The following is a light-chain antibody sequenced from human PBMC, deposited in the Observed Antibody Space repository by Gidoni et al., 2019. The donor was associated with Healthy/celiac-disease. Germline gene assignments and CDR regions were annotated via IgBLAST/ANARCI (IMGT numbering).Light chain of an antibody. J-gene: IGKJ4*01. V-gene: IGKV1-39*01. Sequence: IQMTQSPSSLSASVGDRVTITCRASQSISSYLNWYQQKPGKAPKLLIYAASSLQSGVPSRFSGSGSGTDFTLTISSLQPEDFATYYCQQSYSNSPTFGGGTKVEIK. CDR2: AAS. CDR1: QSISSY. CDR3: QQSYSNSPT.